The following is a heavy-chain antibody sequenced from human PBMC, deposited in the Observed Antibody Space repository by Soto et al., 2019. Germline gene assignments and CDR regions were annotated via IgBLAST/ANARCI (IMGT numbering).Heavy chain of an antibody. CDR2: IYYSGST. Sequence: SETLSLTCTVSGGSISSSSYYWGWIRQPPGKGLEWIGSIYYSGSTYYNPSLKSRVTISVDTSKNQFSLKLSSLTAADTAVYYCARSITIRGNYMDVWGKGTTVTVSS. CDR1: GGSISSSSYY. D-gene: IGHD3-3*01. CDR3: ARSITIRGNYMDV. J-gene: IGHJ6*03. V-gene: IGHV4-39*01.